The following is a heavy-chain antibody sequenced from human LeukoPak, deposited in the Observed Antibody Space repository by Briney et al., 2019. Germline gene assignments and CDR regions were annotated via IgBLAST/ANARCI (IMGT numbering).Heavy chain of an antibody. CDR3: ARGERYSGYDSLGDY. CDR2: ISGSGYST. Sequence: PGGSLRLSCAASGFTFTTYTMTWVRQAPGEGLNWISSISGSGYSTFYSESVKGRFSISRDNSKNSLYLQMNSLRAEDTAVYYCARGERYSGYDSLGDYWGQGTLVTVSS. J-gene: IGHJ4*02. D-gene: IGHD5-12*01. V-gene: IGHV3-23*01. CDR1: GFTFTTYT.